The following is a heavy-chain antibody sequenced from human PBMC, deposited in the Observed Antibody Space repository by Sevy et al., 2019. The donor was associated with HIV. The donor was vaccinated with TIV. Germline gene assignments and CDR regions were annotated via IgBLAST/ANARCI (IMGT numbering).Heavy chain of an antibody. D-gene: IGHD4-4*01. CDR2: ISISGADK. J-gene: IGHJ5*02. Sequence: GGSLRLSCAASGFTLSSYAMSWVRQAPGKGLEWVSSISISGADKYYADSVKGRFTISRDNSQNRLYLQMNSLRAEDTALYYCAKALVETVDKNEFDPWGQGTLVTVSS. V-gene: IGHV3-23*01. CDR3: AKALVETVDKNEFDP. CDR1: GFTLSSYA.